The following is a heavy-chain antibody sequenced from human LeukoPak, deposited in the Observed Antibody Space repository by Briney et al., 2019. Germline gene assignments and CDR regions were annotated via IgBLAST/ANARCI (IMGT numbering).Heavy chain of an antibody. CDR1: GFPFSNYG. CDR3: ARDAYGGNYYSYMDV. CDR2: IWSDGSKK. V-gene: IGHV3-33*01. D-gene: IGHD4-23*01. Sequence: GGSLRLSCAASGFPFSNYGMHWVRQAPGNGLEWVALIWSDGSKKYYGESVEGRFTIARDNSSNTLSLEMNSLRGDDTAVYYCARDAYGGNYYSYMDVWGTGTTVTVSS. J-gene: IGHJ6*03.